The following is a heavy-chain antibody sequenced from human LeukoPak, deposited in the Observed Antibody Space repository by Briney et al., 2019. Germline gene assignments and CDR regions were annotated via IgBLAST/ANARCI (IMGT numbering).Heavy chain of an antibody. J-gene: IGHJ4*02. CDR3: ARETGSYSSGLYYFDY. CDR2: IYHSGST. Sequence: SETLSLTCTVSGYSISSGYYWGWIRQPPGKGLEWIGSIYHSGSTYYNPSLKSRVTISVDTSKNQFSLKLSSVTAADTAVYYCARETGSYSSGLYYFDYWGQGTLVTVSS. V-gene: IGHV4-38-2*02. D-gene: IGHD6-19*01. CDR1: GYSISSGYY.